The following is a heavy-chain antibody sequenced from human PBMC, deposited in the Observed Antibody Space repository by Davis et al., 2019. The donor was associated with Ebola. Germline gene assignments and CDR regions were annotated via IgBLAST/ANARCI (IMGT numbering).Heavy chain of an antibody. D-gene: IGHD3-22*01. CDR2: INHSGST. Sequence: PSETLSLTCTVSGGSISSSSYYWSWIRQPPGKGLEWIGEINHSGSTNYNPSLKSRVTISVDTSKNQFSLKLSSVTAADTAVYYCARGPRGWLLPGYYFDYWGQGTLVTVSS. J-gene: IGHJ4*02. CDR3: ARGPRGWLLPGYYFDY. V-gene: IGHV4-39*07. CDR1: GGSISSSSYY.